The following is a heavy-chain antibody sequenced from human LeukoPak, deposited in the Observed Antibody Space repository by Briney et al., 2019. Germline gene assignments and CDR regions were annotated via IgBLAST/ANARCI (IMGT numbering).Heavy chain of an antibody. CDR1: GFTFSSYA. J-gene: IGHJ4*02. V-gene: IGHV3-30-3*01. D-gene: IGHD5-12*01. Sequence: GGSLRLSCAASGFTFSSYAMHWVRQAPGKGLEWVAVISYDGSNKYYADSVKGRFTISRDNSKNTLYLQMNSLRAEDTAVYYCAREHSGYDCPFDYWGQGTLVTVSS. CDR3: AREHSGYDCPFDY. CDR2: ISYDGSNK.